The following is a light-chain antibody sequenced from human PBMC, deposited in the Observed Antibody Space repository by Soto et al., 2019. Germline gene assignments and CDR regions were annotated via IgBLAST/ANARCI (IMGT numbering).Light chain of an antibody. J-gene: IGLJ7*01. CDR1: SGHSTYI. CDR3: QTWGTGIYV. CDR2: LNSDGTH. V-gene: IGLV4-69*01. Sequence: QSVLTQSSSASASLGSSVRLTCTLSSGHSTYIIAWHQQQPGKAPRYLMKLNSDGTHSKGDGIPDRFSGSSSGAERYLTISRLQSEDEADYYCQTWGTGIYVFGGGTQLTVL.